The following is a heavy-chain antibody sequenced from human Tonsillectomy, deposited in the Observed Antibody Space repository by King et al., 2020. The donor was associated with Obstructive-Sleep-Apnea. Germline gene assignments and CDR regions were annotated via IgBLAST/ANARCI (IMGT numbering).Heavy chain of an antibody. V-gene: IGHV4-4*07. D-gene: IGHD4-23*01. CDR3: ARQGDGGNFEDY. J-gene: IGHJ4*02. Sequence: VQLQESGPGLVKPSETLSLICTDSGGSISGYYGSWIRQSAGKGLEWIARIYISGSTSVSTSPNPSLKSRVTMSADMSTNQFSLELTSVTAADTAVYDCARQGDGGNFEDYWGQGTLVTVSS. CDR1: GGSISGYY. CDR2: IYISGSTSVST.